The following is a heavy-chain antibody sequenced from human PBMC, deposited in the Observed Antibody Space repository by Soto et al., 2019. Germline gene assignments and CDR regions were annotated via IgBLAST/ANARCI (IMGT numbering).Heavy chain of an antibody. CDR2: IYYSGNT. CDR3: AREGGESSDGLYYFDS. V-gene: IGHV4-30-4*01. Sequence: SETLSLTCTVSGGSTSSDNYWSWIRQPPGKGLEWIGHIYYSGNTDYNPSLKSRLAISIDTSKNQFSLKLSSVTAADTAVYFCAREGGESSDGLYYFDSWGQGSMVTVYS. J-gene: IGHJ4*02. D-gene: IGHD3-16*01. CDR1: GGSTSSDNY.